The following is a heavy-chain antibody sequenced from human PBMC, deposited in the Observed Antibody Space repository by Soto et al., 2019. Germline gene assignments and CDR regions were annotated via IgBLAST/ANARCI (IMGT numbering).Heavy chain of an antibody. Sequence: SGPTLVNPTQTLTLTCTFSGFSLSTSGVGVGWIRQPPGKALEWLALIYWDDDKRYSPSLKSRLTITKDTSKNQVVLTMTNMDPVDTATYYCAHRRLPLDFGVAIEDAFDIWGQGTMVTVSS. V-gene: IGHV2-5*02. D-gene: IGHD3-3*01. J-gene: IGHJ3*02. CDR1: GFSLSTSGVG. CDR2: IYWDDDK. CDR3: AHRRLPLDFGVAIEDAFDI.